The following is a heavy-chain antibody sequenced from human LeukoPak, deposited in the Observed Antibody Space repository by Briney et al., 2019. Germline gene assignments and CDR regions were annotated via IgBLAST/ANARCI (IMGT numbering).Heavy chain of an antibody. CDR2: IIPILGIA. J-gene: IGHJ3*02. Sequence: ASVKVSCKASGGTFSSYAISWVRQAPGQGLEWMGRIIPILGIANYAQKFQGRVTITADKSTSTAYMELSSLRSEDTAVYYCARALNILLWFGELMGDAFDIWGQGTMVTVSS. CDR3: ARALNILLWFGELMGDAFDI. D-gene: IGHD3-10*01. V-gene: IGHV1-69*04. CDR1: GGTFSSYA.